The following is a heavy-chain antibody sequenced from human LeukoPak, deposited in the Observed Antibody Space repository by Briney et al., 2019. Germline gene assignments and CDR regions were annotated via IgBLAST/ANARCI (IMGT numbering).Heavy chain of an antibody. D-gene: IGHD2-15*01. CDR3: ARDDIPVI. J-gene: IGHJ4*02. CDR2: ISSSGTTI. Sequence: GGSLRLSCAASGFTFSSYEMHWVRQAPGKGLEWVADISSSGTTIYYADSVKGRFTISRDNSRNTLYLQMNSLRVEDTAVYYCARDDIPVIWGQGTLVTVSS. CDR1: GFTFSSYE. V-gene: IGHV3-48*03.